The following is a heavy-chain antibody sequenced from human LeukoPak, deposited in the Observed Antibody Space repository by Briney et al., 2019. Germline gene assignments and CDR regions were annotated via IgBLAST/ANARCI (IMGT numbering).Heavy chain of an antibody. CDR1: GFTFSIYT. Sequence: GGSLRLSCGASGFTFSIYTMNWVRQAPGKGLEWVSSISSTSSTIYYADSVKGRFTISRDNAKNTLSLQMNGLRAEDTAVYYCARDYSGCADHWGQGTLVTVSS. CDR2: ISSTSSTI. V-gene: IGHV3-48*01. J-gene: IGHJ4*02. CDR3: ARDYSGCADH. D-gene: IGHD5-12*01.